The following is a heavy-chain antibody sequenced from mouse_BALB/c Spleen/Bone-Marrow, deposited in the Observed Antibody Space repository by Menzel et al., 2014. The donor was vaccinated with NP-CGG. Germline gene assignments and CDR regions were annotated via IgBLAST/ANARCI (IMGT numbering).Heavy chain of an antibody. J-gene: IGHJ4*01. Sequence: VMLVESGPELVKPGASVKISCKTSGYTFSYSWMNWVRQRPGQGLEWIGRIYPEDGDTNYNGRFKGKATLTADKSSNTTYMQLSSLTSVDSAVYFCARNPHYYAMDYWGQGTSVIVSS. V-gene: IGHV1-82*01. CDR1: GYTFSYSW. CDR3: ARNPHYYAMDY. CDR2: IYPEDGDT.